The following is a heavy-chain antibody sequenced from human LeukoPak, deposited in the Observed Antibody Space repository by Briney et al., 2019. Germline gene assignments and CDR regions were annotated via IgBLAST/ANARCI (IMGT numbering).Heavy chain of an antibody. V-gene: IGHV1-58*01. D-gene: IGHD6-13*01. CDR2: IVVGSGNT. CDR1: GFTFTSSA. J-gene: IGHJ6*03. Sequence: ASVKVSCKASGFTFTSSAVQWVRQARGQRLEWIGWIVVGSGNTNYAQKFQERVTITRDMSTSTAYMELSSLRSEDTAVYYCAADRRTPGTDYYYYMDVWGKGTTVTVSS. CDR3: AADRRTPGTDYYYYMDV.